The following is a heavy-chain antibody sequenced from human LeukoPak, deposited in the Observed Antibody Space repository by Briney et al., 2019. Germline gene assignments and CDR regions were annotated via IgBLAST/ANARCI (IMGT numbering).Heavy chain of an antibody. J-gene: IGHJ4*02. D-gene: IGHD6-25*01. CDR2: IKNSGNT. V-gene: IGHV4-4*07. CDR1: GGSISSYF. CDR3: ARAHSIAAAPGY. Sequence: SETLSLTCSVSGGSISSYFWSWIRQPAGKGLEWIGRIKNSGNTNYNPSPKSRVTISVDTSKNQFSLKLSSVTAADTAVYYCARAHSIAAAPGYWGQGTLVTVSS.